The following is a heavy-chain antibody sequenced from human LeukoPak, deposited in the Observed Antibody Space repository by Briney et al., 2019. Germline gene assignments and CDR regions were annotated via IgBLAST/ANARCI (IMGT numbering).Heavy chain of an antibody. Sequence: GGSLRLSCAASGLTFSSYEMNWVRQAPGKGLEWVSYISSSGSTIYYADSVKGRFTISRDNAKDSLYLQMNSLRAEDTAVYYCARDGTYCSGGSCYSTNDYWGQGTLVTVSS. J-gene: IGHJ4*02. CDR1: GLTFSSYE. CDR3: ARDGTYCSGGSCYSTNDY. D-gene: IGHD2-15*01. CDR2: ISSSGSTI. V-gene: IGHV3-48*03.